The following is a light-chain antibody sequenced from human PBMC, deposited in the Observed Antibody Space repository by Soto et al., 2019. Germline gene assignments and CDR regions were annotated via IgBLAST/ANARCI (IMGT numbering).Light chain of an antibody. CDR2: GAS. CDR1: QIVSSN. CDR3: QQYNSWPPLT. Sequence: EIVMTQSPATLSVSPGERATLSCRASQIVSSNLAWYQQKPGQAPRLLIYGASTRATGIPARFSGSGSGTEFALTTSSLQSEDLAVYYCQQYNSWPPLTFGGGTKVEIK. J-gene: IGKJ4*01. V-gene: IGKV3-15*01.